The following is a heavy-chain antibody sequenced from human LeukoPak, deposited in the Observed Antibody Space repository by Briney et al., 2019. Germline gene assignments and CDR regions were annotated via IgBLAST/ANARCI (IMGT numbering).Heavy chain of an antibody. J-gene: IGHJ6*03. Sequence: GESLKISCKGSGYTFSNYWIGWVRQMSGKGLEWMGIIYPSDSDTRYSPSFQGQVTVSADKSISTAYLQWSSLKASDTAMYYCARSHYYSSGSYYYYYYMDVWGKGTTVTVSS. CDR2: IYPSDSDT. V-gene: IGHV5-51*01. CDR3: ARSHYYSSGSYYYYYYMDV. D-gene: IGHD3-10*01. CDR1: GYTFSNYW.